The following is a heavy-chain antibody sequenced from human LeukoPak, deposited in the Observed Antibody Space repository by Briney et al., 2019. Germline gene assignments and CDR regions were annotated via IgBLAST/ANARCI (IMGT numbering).Heavy chain of an antibody. J-gene: IGHJ6*03. D-gene: IGHD1-1*01. CDR3: AKIPPPGDYYYYMDV. Sequence: GGSLRLSCAASGFTFSAFGMSWVRQAPGKGLEWVSAISGSGGATFYADSVKGRFTISRDSSKNTLYLQMNSLRGEDTAVYYCAKIPPPGDYYYYMDVWGKGTTVTFSS. CDR1: GFTFSAFG. CDR2: ISGSGGAT. V-gene: IGHV3-23*01.